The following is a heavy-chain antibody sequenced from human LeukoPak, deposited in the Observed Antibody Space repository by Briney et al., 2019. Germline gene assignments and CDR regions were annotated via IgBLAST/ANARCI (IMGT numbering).Heavy chain of an antibody. CDR2: IYYSGST. V-gene: IGHV4-31*03. CDR3: ARERRFPARYYGMDV. CDR1: GGSISSSSYY. D-gene: IGHD3-10*01. J-gene: IGHJ6*02. Sequence: PSETLSLTCTVSGGSISSSSYYWSWIRQHPGKGLEWIGYIYYSGSTYYNPSLKSRVTISVDTSKNQFSLKLSSVTAADTAVYYCARERRFPARYYGMDVWGQGTTVTVSS.